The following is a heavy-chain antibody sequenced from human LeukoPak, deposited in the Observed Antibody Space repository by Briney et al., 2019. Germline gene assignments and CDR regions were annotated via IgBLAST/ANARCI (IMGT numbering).Heavy chain of an antibody. Sequence: GGSLRLTCAASGFTFSSYEMNWVRQAPGKGLEWVSYISSSGRTIYYADSVKGRFTISRDNAKNSLYLQMNSLRAEDTAVYYCAELGITMIGGVWGKGTTVTISS. D-gene: IGHD3-10*02. CDR2: ISSSGRTI. V-gene: IGHV3-48*03. CDR3: AELGITMIGGV. J-gene: IGHJ6*04. CDR1: GFTFSSYE.